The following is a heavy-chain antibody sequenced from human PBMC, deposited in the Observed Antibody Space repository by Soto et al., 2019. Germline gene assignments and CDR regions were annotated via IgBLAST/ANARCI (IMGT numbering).Heavy chain of an antibody. D-gene: IGHD2-8*01. CDR2: ISGNGATT. CDR1: GFSFTFYA. Sequence: EVQLLQSGGGLVQPGGSLRLSCEASGFSFTFYAMSWVRQAPGKGLEWVSAISGNGATTFYADSMKGRFTISRDNSRDTLYLQMNRLRAEDTAVYFCAREQCSPLDRYCADGGVDWVGPWGRGTLVTVSS. V-gene: IGHV3-23*01. CDR3: AREQCSPLDRYCADGGVDWVGP. J-gene: IGHJ5*02.